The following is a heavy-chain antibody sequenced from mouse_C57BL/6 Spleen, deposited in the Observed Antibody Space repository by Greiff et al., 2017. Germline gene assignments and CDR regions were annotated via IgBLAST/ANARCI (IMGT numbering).Heavy chain of an antibody. CDR2: IDPEDGET. J-gene: IGHJ2*01. Sequence: VQLQQSGAELVKPGASVKLSCTASGFDIKDYYMHWVKQRPEQGLEWIGRIDPEDGETKYAPKFQGKATITADTSSNTAYLQLSSLTSEDTAVDYCARIWVHYYGSGYHYFDYWGQGTTLTVSA. D-gene: IGHD1-1*01. CDR3: ARIWVHYYGSGYHYFDY. CDR1: GFDIKDYY. V-gene: IGHV14-2*01.